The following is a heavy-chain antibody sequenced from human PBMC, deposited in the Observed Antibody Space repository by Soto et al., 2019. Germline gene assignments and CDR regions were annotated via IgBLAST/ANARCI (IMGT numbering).Heavy chain of an antibody. Sequence: SETLSLTCTVSGGSISSYYWSWIRQPPGKGLEWIGYIYYSGSTNYNPSLKSRVTISVDTSKNQFSLKLSSVTAADTAVYYCARASAGPHYHAPNMFLDYWGQGTLVTVSS. CDR3: ARASAGPHYHAPNMFLDY. V-gene: IGHV4-59*01. J-gene: IGHJ4*02. D-gene: IGHD3-10*02. CDR1: GGSISSYY. CDR2: IYYSGST.